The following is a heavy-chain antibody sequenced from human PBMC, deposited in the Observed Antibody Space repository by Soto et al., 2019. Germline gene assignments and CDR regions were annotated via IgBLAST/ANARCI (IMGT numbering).Heavy chain of an antibody. Sequence: SETLSLTCAVYGGSFSGYYWSWIRQPPGKGRGWIGEINHSGSTNYNPSLKSRVTISVDTSKNQFSLKLSSVTAAETAVYYCARGLGRPLRFRAYYYYGMDVWGQGTTVTVSS. CDR3: ARGLGRPLRFRAYYYYGMDV. J-gene: IGHJ6*02. D-gene: IGHD4-17*01. V-gene: IGHV4-34*01. CDR2: INHSGST. CDR1: GGSFSGYY.